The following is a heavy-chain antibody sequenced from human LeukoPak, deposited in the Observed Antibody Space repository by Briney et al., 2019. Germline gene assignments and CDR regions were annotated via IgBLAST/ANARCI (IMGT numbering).Heavy chain of an antibody. J-gene: IGHJ4*02. CDR3: TPDPSLYDILTGNYRGGDY. V-gene: IGHV3-15*01. CDR2: IKSKTDGGTT. Sequence: EGSLRLSCAASGFTFSPAWMSWVRQGPGKGLEWVGRIKSKTDGGTTDYAAPVKGRFTISRDDSKNTLYLQMNSLKTEDTAVYYCTPDPSLYDILTGNYRGGDYWGQGTLVTVFS. D-gene: IGHD3-9*01. CDR1: GFTFSPAW.